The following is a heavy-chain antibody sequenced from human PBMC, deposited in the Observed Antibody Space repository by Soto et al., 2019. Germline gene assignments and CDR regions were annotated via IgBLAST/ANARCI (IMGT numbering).Heavy chain of an antibody. CDR2: IYHSGST. J-gene: IGHJ4*02. Sequence: SETLSLTCAVSGGSISSSNWWSWVRQPPGKGLEWIGEIYHSGSTNYNPSLKSRVTISVDKSKNQFSLKLSSVTAADTAVYYCARTSIAAAGISYFDYWGQGTLVTVSS. CDR3: ARTSIAAAGISYFDY. V-gene: IGHV4-4*02. D-gene: IGHD6-13*01. CDR1: GGSISSSNW.